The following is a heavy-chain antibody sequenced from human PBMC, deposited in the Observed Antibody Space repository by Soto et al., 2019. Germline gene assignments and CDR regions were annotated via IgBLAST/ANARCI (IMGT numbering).Heavy chain of an antibody. J-gene: IGHJ6*02. V-gene: IGHV3-33*01. CDR2: IWYDGSNK. CDR1: GFTFSSYG. Sequence: QVQLVESGGGVVQPGRSLRLSCAASGFTFSSYGMHWVRQAPGKGLEWVAVIWYDGSNKYYADSVKGRFTISRDNSKNTLYLQMNSLRAEDTAVYYCAREYYYDSSGYYPLWYYYYGMDVWGQGTTVTVSS. CDR3: AREYYYDSSGYYPLWYYYYGMDV. D-gene: IGHD3-22*01.